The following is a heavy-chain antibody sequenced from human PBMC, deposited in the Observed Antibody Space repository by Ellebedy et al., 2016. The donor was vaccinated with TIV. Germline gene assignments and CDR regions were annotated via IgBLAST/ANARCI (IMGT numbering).Heavy chain of an antibody. D-gene: IGHD5-12*01. J-gene: IGHJ3*02. V-gene: IGHV3-30*18. Sequence: GGSLRLXXAASGFTFSSYGMHWVRQAPGKGLEWVAVISYDGSNKYYADSVKGRFTISRDNSKNTLYLQMNSLRAEDTAVYYCAKDGLGERGYSGYDAFDIWGQGTMVTVSS. CDR3: AKDGLGERGYSGYDAFDI. CDR2: ISYDGSNK. CDR1: GFTFSSYG.